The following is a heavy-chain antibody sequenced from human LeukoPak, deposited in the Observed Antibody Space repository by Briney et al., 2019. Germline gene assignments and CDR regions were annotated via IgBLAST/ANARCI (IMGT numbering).Heavy chain of an antibody. Sequence: ASVKVSCKASGYTFTSYGISWVRQAPGQGLEWMGWISAYNGNTNYAQKLQGRVTMTTDTSTSTAYMELRSLGSDDTAVYYCARKDYGSGSYYNELPFDIWGQGTMVTVSS. V-gene: IGHV1-18*01. J-gene: IGHJ3*02. D-gene: IGHD3-10*01. CDR2: ISAYNGNT. CDR1: GYTFTSYG. CDR3: ARKDYGSGSYYNELPFDI.